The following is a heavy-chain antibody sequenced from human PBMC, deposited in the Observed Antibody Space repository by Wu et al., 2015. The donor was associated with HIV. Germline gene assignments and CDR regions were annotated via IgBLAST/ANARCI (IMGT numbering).Heavy chain of an antibody. CDR1: GYSFTGYY. Sequence: QVQLVQSGAEVKKPGASVKVSCKASGYSFTGYYIHWLRQAPGQGPEWMGWINPNTGGANYAPNFEGRVTMTRDTSTKTAYMELSRLRSDDTAFYYCARGNPWFGELFGYYYGMDVWGQGTTVTVSS. CDR2: INPNTGGA. CDR3: ARGNPWFGELFGYYYGMDV. J-gene: IGHJ6*02. D-gene: IGHD3-10*01. V-gene: IGHV1-2*02.